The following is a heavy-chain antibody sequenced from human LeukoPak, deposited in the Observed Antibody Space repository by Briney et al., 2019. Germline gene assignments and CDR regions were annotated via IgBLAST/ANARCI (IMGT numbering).Heavy chain of an antibody. CDR2: TSNDGSKK. CDR1: GFTFRSCV. D-gene: IGHD1-26*01. J-gene: IGHJ4*02. V-gene: IGHV3-30*18. Sequence: PGGSLRLSCAASGFTFRSCVMSWVRQAPGKGLEWVAVTSNDGSKKYYADSVKGRFTISRDNSKNTLYLQMNSLRAEDTAVYYCAKETGRWELEWGQGTLVTVSS. CDR3: AKETGRWELE.